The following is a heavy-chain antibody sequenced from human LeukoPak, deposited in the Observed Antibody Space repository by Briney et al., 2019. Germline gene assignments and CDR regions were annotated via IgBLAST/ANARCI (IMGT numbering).Heavy chain of an antibody. Sequence: SETLSLTCTVSGGSINSYYWSWIRQPAGKGLEWIGRIYTSGSTNYNPSLKSRVTMSVDTSKNQFSLKLSSVTAADTAVYYCARDRFTIFGVVMNAFDIWGQGTMVTVSS. CDR1: GGSINSYY. CDR3: ARDRFTIFGVVMNAFDI. D-gene: IGHD3-3*01. J-gene: IGHJ3*02. V-gene: IGHV4-4*07. CDR2: IYTSGST.